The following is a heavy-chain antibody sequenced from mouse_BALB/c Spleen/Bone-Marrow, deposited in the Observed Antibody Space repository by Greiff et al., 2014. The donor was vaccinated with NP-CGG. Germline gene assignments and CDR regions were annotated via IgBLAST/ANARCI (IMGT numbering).Heavy chain of an antibody. V-gene: IGHV5-4*02. Sequence: EVQLVESGGGLVKPGGSLKLSCAAPGFTFSDFYMYWVRQTPEKRLEWVATISDGGSYIYYPDSVKGRFTISRDDAKNNLYLQMSSLKSEDTAMYYCTRDRGVQGYAMDYWGQGTSVTVSS. CDR1: GFTFSDFY. CDR3: TRDRGVQGYAMDY. D-gene: IGHD2-14*01. CDR2: ISDGGSYI. J-gene: IGHJ4*01.